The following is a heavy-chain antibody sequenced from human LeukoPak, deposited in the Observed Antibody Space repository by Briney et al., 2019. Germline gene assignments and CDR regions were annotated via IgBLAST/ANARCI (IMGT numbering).Heavy chain of an antibody. CDR2: FDPEAVEV. CDR3: ATARAPDFIERGEGTYEI. J-gene: IGHJ3*02. V-gene: IGHV1-24*01. Sequence: ASVKVSCKVHGDTLSELSIHWVRQVPGKGLEWMGGFDPEAVEVVYAQTFQGRLTMTEDTSTETVYMDLSRLRSDDTAFYYCATARAPDFIERGEGTYEIWGQGTMVIVSS. CDR1: GDTLSELS. D-gene: IGHD3-16*01.